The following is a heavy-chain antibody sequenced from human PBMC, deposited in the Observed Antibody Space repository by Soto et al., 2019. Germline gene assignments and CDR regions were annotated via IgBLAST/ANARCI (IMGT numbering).Heavy chain of an antibody. J-gene: IGHJ6*03. V-gene: IGHV3-23*01. Sequence: GGSLRLSCAASGFTFSSYAMSWVRQAPGKGLEWVSAISGSGGSTYYADSVKGRFTISRDNSKNTLYLQMNSLRAEGTAVYYCAKLPIAAAEYYYYYYMDVWGKGTTVTVS. CDR3: AKLPIAAAEYYYYYYMDV. D-gene: IGHD6-13*01. CDR1: GFTFSSYA. CDR2: ISGSGGST.